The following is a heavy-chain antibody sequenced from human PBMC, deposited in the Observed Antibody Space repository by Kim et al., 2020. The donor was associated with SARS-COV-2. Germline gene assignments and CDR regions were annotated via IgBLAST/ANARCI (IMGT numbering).Heavy chain of an antibody. CDR2: IYSDGSGT. CDR3: ARRAVDSSGTYYFAY. Sequence: GGSLRLSCAASGFTFSSYWMHWVRQAPGKGLVWVSRIYSDGSGTSYADSVKGRFTISRDNAKNTLYLQMNSLRAEDTALYYCARRAVDSSGTYYFAYWGQGPLVTVSS. J-gene: IGHJ4*02. D-gene: IGHD3-22*01. V-gene: IGHV3-74*01. CDR1: GFTFSSYW.